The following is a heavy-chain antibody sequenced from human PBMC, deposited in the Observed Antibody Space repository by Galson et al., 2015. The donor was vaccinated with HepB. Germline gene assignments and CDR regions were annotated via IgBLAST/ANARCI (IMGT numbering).Heavy chain of an antibody. CDR3: AIRRVRGLAPQEDYYYGMDV. V-gene: IGHV1-69*13. CDR1: GGTFSSYA. D-gene: IGHD3-10*01. Sequence: SVKVSCKAFGGTFSSYAISWVRQAPGQGLEWMGGIIPIFGIANYAQKFQGRVTITADESTSTAYMELSSLRSEDTAVYYCAIRRVRGLAPQEDYYYGMDVWGQGTTVTVSS. CDR2: IIPIFGIA. J-gene: IGHJ6*02.